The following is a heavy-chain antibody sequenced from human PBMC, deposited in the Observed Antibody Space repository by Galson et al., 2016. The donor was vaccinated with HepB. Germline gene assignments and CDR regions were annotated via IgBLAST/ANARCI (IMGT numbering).Heavy chain of an antibody. D-gene: IGHD1-1*01. CDR2: IKHDGSEK. V-gene: IGHV3-7*05. J-gene: IGHJ4*02. Sequence: SLRLSCAVSGFTFSSFGMHWVRQAPGKGLEWVANIKHDGSEKYYVDSVKGRFTISRDNAKNSLYLQMNSLRVEDTAVYYCACPTGGNWTDYWGQGTLVTVSS. CDR1: GFTFSSFG. CDR3: ACPTGGNWTDY.